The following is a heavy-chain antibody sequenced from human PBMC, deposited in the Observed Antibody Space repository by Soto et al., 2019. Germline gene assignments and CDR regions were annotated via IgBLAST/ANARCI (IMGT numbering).Heavy chain of an antibody. J-gene: IGHJ5*02. CDR3: ARGGYYYDSSGPGGWFDP. CDR1: GFTFSSYA. CDR2: ISYDGSNK. Sequence: VGSLRLSCAASGFTFSSYAMHWVRQAPGKGLEWVAVISYDGSNKYYADSVKGRFTISRDNSKNTLYLQMNSLRAEDTAVYYCARGGYYYDSSGPGGWFDPWGQGTLVTVSS. V-gene: IGHV3-30-3*01. D-gene: IGHD3-22*01.